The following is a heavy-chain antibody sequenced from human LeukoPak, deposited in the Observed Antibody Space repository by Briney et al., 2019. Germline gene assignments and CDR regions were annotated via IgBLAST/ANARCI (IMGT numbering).Heavy chain of an antibody. V-gene: IGHV3-30*04. J-gene: IGHJ4*02. CDR3: ARDWSWTFEY. CDR2: IRPDGSDK. D-gene: IGHD3/OR15-3a*01. Sequence: PGRSLRLSCTASGFTFSSYTMHWVRRAPGKGLEWVAFIRPDGSDKYYADSVKGRFTMSRDNSKNTLYLQMNSLRAEDTASYYCARDWSWTFEYWGQGTLVIVSS. CDR1: GFTFSSYT.